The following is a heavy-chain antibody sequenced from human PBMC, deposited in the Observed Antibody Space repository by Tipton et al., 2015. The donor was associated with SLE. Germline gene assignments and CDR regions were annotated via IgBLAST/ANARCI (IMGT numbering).Heavy chain of an antibody. V-gene: IGHV4-59*01. CDR2: IYYSGTT. CDR1: GGSISSYN. J-gene: IGHJ2*01. D-gene: IGHD5-24*01. Sequence: GLVKPSETLSLTCTVSGGSISSYNWNWIRQPPGKGLEWIGYIYYSGTTNYNPSLKSRFTISVDTSKNQSSLKVSSVNAADTALYYCARGDGYSGGWYFDLWGSGTLVTVSS. CDR3: ARGDGYSGGWYFDL.